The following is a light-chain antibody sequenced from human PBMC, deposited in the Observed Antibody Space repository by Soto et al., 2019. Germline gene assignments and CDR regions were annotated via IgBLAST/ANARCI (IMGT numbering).Light chain of an antibody. CDR1: QDITNS. CDR2: DAS. CDR3: QQYDHLSLT. J-gene: IGKJ4*01. Sequence: DIQMTQSPSSLSASVGDRVTITCQASQDITNSLNWYQQKPGKAPNLLIFDASNLDAGVPSRFSGSGSGTYFTFTIHSLQPEDVATYYRQQYDHLSLTFGGGTKVEIK. V-gene: IGKV1-33*01.